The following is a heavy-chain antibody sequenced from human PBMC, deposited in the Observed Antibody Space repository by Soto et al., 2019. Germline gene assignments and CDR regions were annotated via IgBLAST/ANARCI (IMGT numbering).Heavy chain of an antibody. CDR3: ARSHGSSTSLEIYYYYYYGMDV. CDR2: IIPIPGTA. V-gene: IGHV1-69*01. Sequence: QVQLVQSGAEVKKPGSSVKVSCKASGGTFGSYAISWVRQAPGQGLEWMGGIIPIPGTADYAQKFQGRVKIAADESTSTAYMELSSLRSEDTAVYYCARSHGSSTSLEIYYYYYYGMDVWGQGTTVTVSS. D-gene: IGHD2-2*01. CDR1: GGTFGSYA. J-gene: IGHJ6*02.